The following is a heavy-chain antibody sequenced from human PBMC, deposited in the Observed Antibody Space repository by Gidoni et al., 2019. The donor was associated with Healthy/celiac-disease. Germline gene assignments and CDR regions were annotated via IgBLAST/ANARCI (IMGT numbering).Heavy chain of an antibody. Sequence: YSMNWVRQAPGKGLEWVSSISSSSSYIYYADSVKGRFTISRDNAKNSLYLQMNSLRAEDTAVYYCARGRWELPDFDYWGQGTLVTVSS. CDR2: ISSSSSYI. J-gene: IGHJ4*02. D-gene: IGHD1-26*01. V-gene: IGHV3-21*01. CDR3: ARGRWELPDFDY. CDR1: YS.